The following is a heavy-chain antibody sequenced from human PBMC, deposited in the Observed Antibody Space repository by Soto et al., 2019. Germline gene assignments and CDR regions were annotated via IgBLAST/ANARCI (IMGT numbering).Heavy chain of an antibody. CDR2: MNPNSGNT. CDR3: ARGLGSNWFHYYYYGMDV. Sequence: QVQLVQSGAEVKKPGASVKVSCKASGYTFTSYDINWVRQATGQGLEWMGWMNPNSGNTGYAQKFQGRVTMTRNTSISTAYMELSSLRSEGTAVYYCARGLGSNWFHYYYYGMDVWGQGTTVTVSS. D-gene: IGHD6-13*01. V-gene: IGHV1-8*01. J-gene: IGHJ6*02. CDR1: GYTFTSYD.